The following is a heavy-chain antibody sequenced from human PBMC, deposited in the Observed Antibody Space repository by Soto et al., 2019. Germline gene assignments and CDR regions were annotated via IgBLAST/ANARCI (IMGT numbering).Heavy chain of an antibody. J-gene: IGHJ4*02. D-gene: IGHD3-3*01. CDR2: IKPDGSEK. V-gene: IGHV3-7*03. CDR1: GFTFRSYW. Sequence: GGSLRLSCATSGFTFRSYWMTWVRQAPGKGPEWVANIKPDGSEKQYVDSVKGRFTVSRDNAKKSLDLQMNSLRVEDTAVYYCARAEDYDFWSGPPKYFDNWGQGTQVTVPQ. CDR3: ARAEDYDFWSGPPKYFDN.